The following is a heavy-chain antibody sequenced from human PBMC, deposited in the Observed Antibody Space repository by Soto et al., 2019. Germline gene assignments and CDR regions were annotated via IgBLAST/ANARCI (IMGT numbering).Heavy chain of an antibody. Sequence: QVQLVQSGAEVKKPGASVKVSCKASGYTFTSYDINWVRQATGQGLEWMGWMNPNSGNTGYAQKFQGRVTMTRNTSISTAYMELSSLRSEDTAVYYCARGPPPRFLEWLLRDNWFDPWGQGTLVTVSS. V-gene: IGHV1-8*01. CDR3: ARGPPPRFLEWLLRDNWFDP. D-gene: IGHD3-3*01. CDR2: MNPNSGNT. J-gene: IGHJ5*02. CDR1: GYTFTSYD.